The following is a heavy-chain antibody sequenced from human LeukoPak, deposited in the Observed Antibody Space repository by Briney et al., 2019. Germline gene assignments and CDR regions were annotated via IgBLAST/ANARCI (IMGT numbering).Heavy chain of an antibody. CDR1: GYSFSNYW. J-gene: IGHJ6*03. D-gene: IGHD6-13*01. Sequence: GESLKISCKGSGYSFSNYWIGWVRQMPGKGLEWMGIIYPGDSDTRYSPSFQGQVTISTDKSISTAYLQWSSLKASDTAMYYCARHSIAAAAEYYMDVWGKGTTVTVSS. V-gene: IGHV5-51*01. CDR2: IYPGDSDT. CDR3: ARHSIAAAAEYYMDV.